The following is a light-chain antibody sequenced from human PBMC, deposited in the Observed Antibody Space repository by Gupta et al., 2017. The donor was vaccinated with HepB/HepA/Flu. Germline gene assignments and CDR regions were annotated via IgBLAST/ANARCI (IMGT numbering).Light chain of an antibody. CDR2: SAS. J-gene: IGKJ2*01. CDR3: QQSYSTPYT. CDR1: QSISSS. Sequence: DMQMTPSPSSLSASVGDRVTITCRASQSISSSLNWYQQKSGKAPKLLISSASSLRRGVPSRFTGSGSGKDFTLTISRLQPEDFATYYCQQSYSTPYTFGQVTKVEVK. V-gene: IGKV1-39*01.